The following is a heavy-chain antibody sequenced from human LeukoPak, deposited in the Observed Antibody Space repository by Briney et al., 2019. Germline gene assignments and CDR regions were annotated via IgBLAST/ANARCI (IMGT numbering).Heavy chain of an antibody. CDR2: ITGSSSTV. Sequence: PGGSLRLSCAASGFTFSSHGMNWVRQAPGKGLEGISYITGSSSTVYYADSVKGRFTISRDNAKSSLYLQMSSLRAEDTAVYYCAREPTYTSSWYTTCDYWGQGTLVTVSS. CDR1: GFTFSSHG. V-gene: IGHV3-48*01. J-gene: IGHJ4*02. D-gene: IGHD6-13*01. CDR3: AREPTYTSSWYTTCDY.